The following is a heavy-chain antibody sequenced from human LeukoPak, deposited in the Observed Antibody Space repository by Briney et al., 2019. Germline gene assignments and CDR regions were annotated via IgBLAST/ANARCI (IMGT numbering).Heavy chain of an antibody. J-gene: IGHJ4*01. Sequence: ASVRVSCKASGYSFSTTYINWVRQAPGQGLEWMGRISAYNGGTAYAQKFQGSVTMTTDSSTTTAYMHLASLRSDDTAVYYCARGGTYYPCIDYWGQGTLVTVSS. CDR1: GYSFSTTY. V-gene: IGHV1-18*01. CDR3: ARGGTYYPCIDY. D-gene: IGHD1-26*01. CDR2: ISAYNGGT.